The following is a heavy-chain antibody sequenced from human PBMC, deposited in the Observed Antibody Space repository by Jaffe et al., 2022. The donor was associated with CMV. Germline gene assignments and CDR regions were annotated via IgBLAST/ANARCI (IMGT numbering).Heavy chain of an antibody. CDR1: GFTFSSYG. D-gene: IGHD6-13*01. CDR3: AKADSSSFHYYYYGMDV. Sequence: QVQLVESGGGVVQPGRSLRLSCAASGFTFSSYGMHWVRQAPGKGLEWVAVISYDGSNKYYADSVKGRFTISRDNSKNTLYLQMNSLRAEDTAVYYCAKADSSSFHYYYYGMDVWGQGTTVTVSS. V-gene: IGHV3-30*18. J-gene: IGHJ6*02. CDR2: ISYDGSNK.